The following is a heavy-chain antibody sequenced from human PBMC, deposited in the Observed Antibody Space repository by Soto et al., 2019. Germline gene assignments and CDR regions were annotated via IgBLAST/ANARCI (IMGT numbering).Heavy chain of an antibody. J-gene: IGHJ3*02. D-gene: IGHD6-13*01. Sequence: SETLSLTCTVSGGSISDYSWSWLRQPPGKGLEWIGYVFYSGNTNYDPSLKSRVTISIYTSKNQFSLNLSSVSAADTAMYYCARRAGSTGAFDIWGQGTMVTVSS. CDR2: VFYSGNT. V-gene: IGHV4-59*08. CDR3: ARRAGSTGAFDI. CDR1: GGSISDYS.